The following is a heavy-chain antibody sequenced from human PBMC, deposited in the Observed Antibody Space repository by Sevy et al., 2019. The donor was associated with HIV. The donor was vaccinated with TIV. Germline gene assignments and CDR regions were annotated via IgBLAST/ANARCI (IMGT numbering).Heavy chain of an antibody. V-gene: IGHV3-48*01. CDR1: GFTFSTYN. J-gene: IGHJ3*02. CDR3: ARIGMITFGGAARGAFDI. D-gene: IGHD3-16*01. CDR2: ISSTSNTI. Sequence: GGSLRLSCAASGFTFSTYNMHWVRQAPGKGLEWVSYISSTSNTIYYAHSVKGRFTISRDNADNSLYLQMKSLRAEDTALYYCARIGMITFGGAARGAFDIWGQGTIVTVSS.